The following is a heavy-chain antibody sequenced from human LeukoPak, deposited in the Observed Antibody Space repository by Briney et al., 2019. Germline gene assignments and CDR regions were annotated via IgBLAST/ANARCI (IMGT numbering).Heavy chain of an antibody. D-gene: IGHD2-2*01. CDR1: GGTFSSYA. V-gene: IGHV1-69*13. CDR2: TIPIFGTA. Sequence: SVKVSCKASGGTFSSYAISWVRPAPGQGLEWMGGTIPIFGTANYAQKFQGRVTITADQSTSTAYMELSSLRSEDTAVYYCARDDIVVVPARVNWFDPWGQGTLVTVSS. J-gene: IGHJ5*02. CDR3: ARDDIVVVPARVNWFDP.